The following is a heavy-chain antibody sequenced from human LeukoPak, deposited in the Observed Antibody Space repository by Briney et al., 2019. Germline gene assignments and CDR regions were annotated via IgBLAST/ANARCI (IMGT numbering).Heavy chain of an antibody. Sequence: TSETLSLTCTVSGGSISSSSYYWGWIRQPPGKGLEWIGSIYYSGSTYYNPSLKSRVTISVDTSKNQFSLKLSSVTAADTAVYYCARYGYIPGYPDHDAFDIWGQGTMVTVSS. CDR1: GGSISSSSYY. CDR3: ARYGYIPGYPDHDAFDI. V-gene: IGHV4-39*07. CDR2: IYYSGST. D-gene: IGHD5-24*01. J-gene: IGHJ3*02.